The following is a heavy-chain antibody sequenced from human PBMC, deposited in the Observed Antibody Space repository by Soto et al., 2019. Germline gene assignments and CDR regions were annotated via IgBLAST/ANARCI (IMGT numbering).Heavy chain of an antibody. D-gene: IGHD3-10*01. CDR3: ARGGSFGAGSYYNLDY. Sequence: SETLSLTCTVSGGSISRGGYFWSWIRQHPGRGLECIGFFYYTGSTYYNPAFQSRFTISVDTSENQFSLKLIFVTAADTAVYYCARGGSFGAGSYYNLDYWARECWSPSPQ. CDR2: FYYTGST. J-gene: IGHJ4*02. CDR1: GGSISRGGYF. V-gene: IGHV4-31*03.